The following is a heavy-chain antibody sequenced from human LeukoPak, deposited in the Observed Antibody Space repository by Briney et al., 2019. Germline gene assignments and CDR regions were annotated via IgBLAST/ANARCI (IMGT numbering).Heavy chain of an antibody. CDR3: ASLLGPWYIDF. CDR1: GGSVSSTTNY. J-gene: IGHJ4*02. V-gene: IGHV4-61*01. Sequence: SETLSLTCTDSGGSVSSTTNYWSWVRQPPGKGPEWIGYMHYSGSTNYNPSLKSRVTISLDTSKNQFSLNLSSVTAADTAVYYCASLLGPWYIDFWGQGILVTVSS. CDR2: MHYSGST. D-gene: IGHD1-14*01.